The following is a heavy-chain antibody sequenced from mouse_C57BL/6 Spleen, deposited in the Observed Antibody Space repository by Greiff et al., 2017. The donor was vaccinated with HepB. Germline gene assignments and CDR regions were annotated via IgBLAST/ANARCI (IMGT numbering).Heavy chain of an antibody. D-gene: IGHD3-2*02. CDR2: IDPSDSYT. Sequence: VQLQQPGAELVKPGASVKLSCKASGYTFTSYWMQWVKQRPGQGLEWIGEIDPSDSYTNYNQKFKGKAKLTVDTSSSTSYMQLSSLTSEDSAVYYCARKVQLRLYFDYWGQGTTLTVSS. CDR3: ARKVQLRLYFDY. CDR1: GYTFTSYW. J-gene: IGHJ2*01. V-gene: IGHV1-50*01.